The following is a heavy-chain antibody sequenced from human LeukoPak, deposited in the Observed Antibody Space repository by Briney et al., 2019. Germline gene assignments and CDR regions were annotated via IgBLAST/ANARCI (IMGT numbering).Heavy chain of an antibody. CDR3: ARVGLTTVTTSGNY. Sequence: ASVKVYCKASGYTFTGYYMHWVRQAPGQGLEWMGWINPNSGGTNYAQKFQGRVTMTRDTSISTAYMELSRLRSDDTAVYYCARVGLTTVTTSGNYWGQGTLVTVSS. J-gene: IGHJ4*02. V-gene: IGHV1-2*02. CDR2: INPNSGGT. CDR1: GYTFTGYY. D-gene: IGHD4-17*01.